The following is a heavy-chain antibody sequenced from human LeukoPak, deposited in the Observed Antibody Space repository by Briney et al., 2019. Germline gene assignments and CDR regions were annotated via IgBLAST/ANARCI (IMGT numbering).Heavy chain of an antibody. CDR2: ISYDGSNK. Sequence: GGSLRLSCVASGFTFSSYAMHWVRQAPGKGLEWVAVISYDGSNKYYADSVKGRFTISRDNSKNTLYLQMNSLRAEDTAVYYCARDGRGYSYGYAPYYYYMDVWGKGTTVTVSS. CDR3: ARDGRGYSYGYAPYYYYMDV. CDR1: GFTFSSYA. D-gene: IGHD5-18*01. V-gene: IGHV3-30*04. J-gene: IGHJ6*03.